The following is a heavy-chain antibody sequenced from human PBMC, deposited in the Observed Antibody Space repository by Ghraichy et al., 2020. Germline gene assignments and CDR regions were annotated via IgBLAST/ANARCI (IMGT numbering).Heavy chain of an antibody. J-gene: IGHJ4*02. CDR1: GFSFTDAW. D-gene: IGHD5-12*01. Sequence: GSLRLSCAASGFSFTDAWMNWVRRAPGKGLEWIGHIKSKTHGGTTDYPAPMKGRFSISRDDSKNTLYLQMNSLESEDTAVYYCATGGPYNGYYFNYWGQGTLVTVSS. CDR2: IKSKTHGGTT. V-gene: IGHV3-15*01. CDR3: ATGGPYNGYYFNY.